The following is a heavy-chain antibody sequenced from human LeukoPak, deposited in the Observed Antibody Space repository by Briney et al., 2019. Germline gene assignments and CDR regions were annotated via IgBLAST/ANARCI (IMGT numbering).Heavy chain of an antibody. J-gene: IGHJ6*02. CDR2: IYSGGST. D-gene: IGHD3-22*01. CDR1: GFAVTSNY. CDR3: ARVGDYYDSSARNSGPYYGMDV. Sequence: GGSLRLSCAASGFAVTSNYMSWVRQAPGKGLEWVSVIYSGGSTYYAASVKGRFTISRDNSKNTLYLQMNSLRAEDTAVYYCARVGDYYDSSARNSGPYYGMDVWGQGTTVTVSS. V-gene: IGHV3-53*01.